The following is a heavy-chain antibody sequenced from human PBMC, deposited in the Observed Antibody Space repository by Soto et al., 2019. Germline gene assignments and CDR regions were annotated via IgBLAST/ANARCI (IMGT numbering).Heavy chain of an antibody. CDR1: GFTFRSYA. V-gene: IGHV3-23*01. D-gene: IGHD3-10*01. CDR3: AKDRGEGGLEGPGADDI. CDR2: TTGSGGNA. Sequence: EAQLLESGGGLVQPGGSLRLSCAASGFTFRSYAMTWVRQAPGKGLEYVSSTTGSGGNAYPADSLKGRFIISRDKSRKTGYLQRNNLRAEDTAVYYCAKDRGEGGLEGPGADDIWGHGTKGTVAS. J-gene: IGHJ3*02.